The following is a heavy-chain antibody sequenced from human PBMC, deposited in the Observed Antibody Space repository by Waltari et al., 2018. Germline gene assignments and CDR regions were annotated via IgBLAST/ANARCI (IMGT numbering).Heavy chain of an antibody. CDR2: ISAYTGNT. V-gene: IGHV1-18*01. Sequence: QVQLVQSGAEVKKPGASVKVSCKASGYTFTSYGISWVRQAPGQGLEWMGWISAYTGNTNDAQKLQGRVTMTTDTATSTAYMGLRSLRSDDTAVYYCARAWYCSGGSCLNWFDPWGQGTLVTVSS. J-gene: IGHJ5*02. CDR3: ARAWYCSGGSCLNWFDP. CDR1: GYTFTSYG. D-gene: IGHD2-15*01.